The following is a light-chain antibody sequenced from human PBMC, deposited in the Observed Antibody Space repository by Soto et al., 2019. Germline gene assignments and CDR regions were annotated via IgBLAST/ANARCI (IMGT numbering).Light chain of an antibody. CDR3: QQYHNWPPTWT. V-gene: IGKV3-15*01. Sequence: EIVMTQSPATLSVSPGERATLSCRASQSVSSNLAWYQQKPGQAPRLLIYGASTRATGIPARFSGSGSGTEFPLTLSSLQSEDFAVSFCQQYHNWPPTWTFGQGTKVEIK. J-gene: IGKJ1*01. CDR1: QSVSSN. CDR2: GAS.